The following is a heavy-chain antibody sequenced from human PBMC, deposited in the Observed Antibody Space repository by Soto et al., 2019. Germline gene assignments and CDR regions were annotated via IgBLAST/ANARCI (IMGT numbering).Heavy chain of an antibody. CDR3: ARIQDYVWGSYPHDV. V-gene: IGHV2-26*01. CDR1: GFSLNEARLG. D-gene: IGHD3-16*02. CDR2: IFSNDEK. Sequence: SGPTLVNPTETLTLTCTVSGFSLNEARLGVSWIRQPPGRALEWLAHIFSNDEKSYSTSLYNRLTISKDTSKSQVVLTMTNMGPVDTATYFCARIQDYVWGSYPHDVWGQGSLVTVSS. J-gene: IGHJ4*02.